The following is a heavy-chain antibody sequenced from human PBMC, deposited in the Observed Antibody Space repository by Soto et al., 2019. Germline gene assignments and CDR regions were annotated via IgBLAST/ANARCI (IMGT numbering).Heavy chain of an antibody. CDR3: ARGPLSSSGYFEYFQH. V-gene: IGHV1-3*01. CDR2: INAGNGNT. J-gene: IGHJ1*01. D-gene: IGHD3-22*01. Sequence: ASVKVSCQASGYTFTSYAMHWVRQAPGQRLEWMGWINAGNGNTKYSQKFQGRVTITRDTSASTAYMELSSLRSEDTAVYYCARGPLSSSGYFEYFQHWGQGTLVTVSS. CDR1: GYTFTSYA.